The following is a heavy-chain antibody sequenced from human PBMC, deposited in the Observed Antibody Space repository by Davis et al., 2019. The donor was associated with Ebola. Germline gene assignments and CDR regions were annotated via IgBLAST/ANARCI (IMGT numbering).Heavy chain of an antibody. CDR2: ISYDGSNK. Sequence: GGSLRLSCAASGFTFSSYGMHWVRQAPGKGLEWVAVISYDGSNKYYADSVKGRFTLSRDNSKNTLYLQMNSLRAEDTAVYYCAKGDRMDVWGQGTTVTVSS. CDR3: AKGDRMDV. CDR1: GFTFSSYG. V-gene: IGHV3-30*18. J-gene: IGHJ6*02.